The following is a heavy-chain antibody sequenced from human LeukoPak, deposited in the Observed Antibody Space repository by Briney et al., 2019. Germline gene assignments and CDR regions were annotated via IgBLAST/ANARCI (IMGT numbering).Heavy chain of an antibody. Sequence: GGSLRLSCAASGFTFNNHAMSWVRLAPGKGLEWVSGISGSGGRLFHADSVKGRFTVSRDNSKNTLYLQMNSLRAEDTAVYYCAKRLLVVPAAMGNDYWGQGTLVTVSS. J-gene: IGHJ4*02. D-gene: IGHD2-2*01. CDR1: GFTFNNHA. CDR3: AKRLLVVPAAMGNDY. V-gene: IGHV3-23*01. CDR2: ISGSGGRL.